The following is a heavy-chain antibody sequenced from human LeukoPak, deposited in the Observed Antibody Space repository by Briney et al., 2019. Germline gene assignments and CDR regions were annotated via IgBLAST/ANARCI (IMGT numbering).Heavy chain of an antibody. CDR2: ISAYNGNT. Sequence: ASVKDSCKASGYTFTSYGISWVRQAPGQGLEWMGWISAYNGNTNYAQKLQGRVTMTTDTSTSTDYMELRSLRSDDTAVYYCARAPGGSGSPDYWGQGTLVTVSS. J-gene: IGHJ4*02. V-gene: IGHV1-18*04. CDR3: ARAPGGSGSPDY. CDR1: GYTFTSYG. D-gene: IGHD3-10*01.